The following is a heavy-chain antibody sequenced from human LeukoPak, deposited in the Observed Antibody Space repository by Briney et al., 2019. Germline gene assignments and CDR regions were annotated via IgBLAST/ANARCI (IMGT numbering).Heavy chain of an antibody. CDR1: GGSISSYY. J-gene: IGHJ4*02. V-gene: IGHV4-59*01. CDR2: IYYSGRT. Sequence: PSETLSLTCTVPGGSISSYYWSWIRQPPGKGLEWIGYIYYSGRTNYNPSLKSRVTISVDTSKNQFSLKLSSVTAADTAVYYCARLYYDFWSGYYAGGGYYFDYWGQGTLVTVSS. D-gene: IGHD3-3*01. CDR3: ARLYYDFWSGYYAGGGYYFDY.